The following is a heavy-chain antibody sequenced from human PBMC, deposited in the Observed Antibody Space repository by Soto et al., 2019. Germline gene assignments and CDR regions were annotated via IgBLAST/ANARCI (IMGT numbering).Heavy chain of an antibody. CDR3: ARDYCISSSCYGPDY. D-gene: IGHD2-2*01. J-gene: IGHJ4*02. CDR1: GYTFTSYA. CDR2: INAGNGNT. V-gene: IGHV1-3*01. Sequence: GASVKVSCKASGYTFTSYAMHWVRQAPGQRLEWMGWINAGNGNTKYAQKFQGRVTMTTDTSTSTAYMELRNLRSDDTAVYYCARDYCISSSCYGPDYWGQGTLVTVSS.